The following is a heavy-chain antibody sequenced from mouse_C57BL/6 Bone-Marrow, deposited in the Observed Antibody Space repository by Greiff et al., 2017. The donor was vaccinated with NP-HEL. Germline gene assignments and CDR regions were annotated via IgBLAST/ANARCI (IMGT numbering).Heavy chain of an antibody. Sequence: EVHLVESGGGLVQPGGSLKLSCAASGFTFSDYGMAWVRQAPRKGPEWVAFISNLAYSIYYADTVTGRFTISRENAKNTLYLEMSSLRSEDTAMYYCARLDRNWYFDVWGTGTTVTVSS. CDR1: GFTFSDYG. CDR2: ISNLAYSI. CDR3: ARLDRNWYFDV. V-gene: IGHV5-15*01. J-gene: IGHJ1*03. D-gene: IGHD2-14*01.